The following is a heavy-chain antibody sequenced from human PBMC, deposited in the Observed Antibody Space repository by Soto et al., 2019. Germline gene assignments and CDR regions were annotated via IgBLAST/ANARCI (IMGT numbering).Heavy chain of an antibody. J-gene: IGHJ4*02. Sequence: QVQLVQSGAEVKKPGASVKVSCKASGYTFTGYYMHWVRQAPGQGLEWMGWINPNSGGTNYAQKLQGRVTMTTDTSTSTAYMELRSLRSDDTAVYYCARDSPRITIFGVVITLFDYWGQGTLVTVSS. D-gene: IGHD3-3*01. CDR1: GYTFTGYY. V-gene: IGHV1-2*02. CDR3: ARDSPRITIFGVVITLFDY. CDR2: INPNSGGT.